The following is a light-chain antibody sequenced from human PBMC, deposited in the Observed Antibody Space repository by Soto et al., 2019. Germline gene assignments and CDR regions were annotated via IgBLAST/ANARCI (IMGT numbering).Light chain of an antibody. CDR2: GNS. Sequence: QSVLTQPPSVSGAPGQRVTISCTGSSSNIGAGYDVHWYQQLPGTAPKLLIYGNSNRPSGVPDRFSGSKSGTSASLAITGLQAEDEADYYCQSYDSSLSGPFLFGTGTKLTVL. V-gene: IGLV1-40*01. CDR3: QSYDSSLSGPFL. J-gene: IGLJ1*01. CDR1: SSNIGAGYD.